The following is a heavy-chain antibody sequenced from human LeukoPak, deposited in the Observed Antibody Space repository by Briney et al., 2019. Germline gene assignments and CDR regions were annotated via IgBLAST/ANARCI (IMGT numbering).Heavy chain of an antibody. D-gene: IGHD6-13*01. Sequence: ASVKVSWKASGYTFTGYYMHWVRQAPGQGLEWMGWINPNSGGTNYALKLQGRVTMTRDTSIRTAYMELSRLRSDDTAVYYCARDKVAAAGLQADDYYYYYMDVWGKGTTVTISS. J-gene: IGHJ6*03. CDR2: INPNSGGT. V-gene: IGHV1-2*02. CDR1: GYTFTGYY. CDR3: ARDKVAAAGLQADDYYYYYMDV.